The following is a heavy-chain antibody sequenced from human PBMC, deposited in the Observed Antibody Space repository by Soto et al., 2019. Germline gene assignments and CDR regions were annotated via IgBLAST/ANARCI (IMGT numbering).Heavy chain of an antibody. J-gene: IGHJ5*02. Sequence: SETLSLTCALAVVSIRSHTWWTWVRQPPGKGLEWIGEIYHSGSTNYNPSLEGRITISVDRSKNQFSLELISVTAADTAVYYCARDEFDGSTNFGRLNPWGQGARVTVSS. CDR3: ARDEFDGSTNFGRLNP. CDR2: IYHSGST. V-gene: IGHV4-4*02. CDR1: VVSIRSHTW. D-gene: IGHD1-26*01.